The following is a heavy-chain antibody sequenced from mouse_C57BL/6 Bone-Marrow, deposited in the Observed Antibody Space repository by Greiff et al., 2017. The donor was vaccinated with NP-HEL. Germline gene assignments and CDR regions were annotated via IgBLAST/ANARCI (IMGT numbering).Heavy chain of an antibody. CDR3: ARSIYYDHADVPVYAMDY. Sequence: EVQLVESGGGLVQPGGSLSLSCAASGFTFTDYYMSWVRQPPGKALEWLGFIRNKVNGYTTEYSASVKGRFTISRDNSQSILYLQMTALRAEDSPTHYCARSIYYDHADVPVYAMDYWGQGTSGPASS. J-gene: IGHJ4*01. CDR2: IRNKVNGYTT. V-gene: IGHV7-3*01. CDR1: GFTFTDYY. D-gene: IGHD2-4*01.